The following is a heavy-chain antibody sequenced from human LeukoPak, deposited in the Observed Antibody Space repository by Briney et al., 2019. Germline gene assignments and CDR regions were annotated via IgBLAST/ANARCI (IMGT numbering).Heavy chain of an antibody. J-gene: IGHJ4*02. CDR3: ARDRGPSYCSSTTCRTLDW. CDR2: ISAYNGNT. D-gene: IGHD2-2*01. CDR1: GYTFTSYG. Sequence: ASLKVSCKASGYTFTSYGITWVRQAPGQGLEWMGWISAYNGNTKYAQKLQDRVTMTTDTSTSTAYMELRSLTSGDTAVYYCARDRGPSYCSSTTCRTLDWWGQGTLVTVSS. V-gene: IGHV1-18*01.